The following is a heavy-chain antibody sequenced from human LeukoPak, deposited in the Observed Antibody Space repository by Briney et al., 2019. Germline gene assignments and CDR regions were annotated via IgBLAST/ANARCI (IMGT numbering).Heavy chain of an antibody. Sequence: SSVTVSCQASGGTFSNYAIRWLRPAPGQGLAWMGRIIPILGIANYAQKFQGRVTMTRNTSISTAYMELSSLRSEDTAVYYCARGRNKGLRYPILFDYWGQGTLVTVSS. CDR3: ARGRNKGLRYPILFDY. CDR2: IIPILGIA. CDR1: GGTFSNYA. D-gene: IGHD2-21*02. J-gene: IGHJ4*02. V-gene: IGHV1-69*04.